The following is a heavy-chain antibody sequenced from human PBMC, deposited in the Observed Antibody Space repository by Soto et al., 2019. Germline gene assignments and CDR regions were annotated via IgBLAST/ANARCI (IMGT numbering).Heavy chain of an antibody. CDR3: TRGFSSYSDF. Sequence: SVKVCCKAYGYTFTDYDINWVRQAAGQAPEWMGWMNPNTGNTAYAQKFQGRLTLTRDTSTDTAYMDLRRLTSEDTAVYYCTRGFSSYSDFWAQGTLVTVS. D-gene: IGHD6-13*01. V-gene: IGHV1-8*01. J-gene: IGHJ4*02. CDR2: MNPNTGNT. CDR1: GYTFTDYD.